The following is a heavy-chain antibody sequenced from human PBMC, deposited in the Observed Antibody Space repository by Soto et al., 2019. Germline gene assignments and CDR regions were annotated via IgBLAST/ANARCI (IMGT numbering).Heavy chain of an antibody. CDR1: GFTFSSYL. CDR3: ARPGGGYAYFDY. V-gene: IGHV3-7*05. CDR2: IKQDGSEK. J-gene: IGHJ4*02. Sequence: GGSLRLSCAASGFTFSSYLMGWVRQAPGKGLEWVANIKQDGSEKYYVDSVKGRFTISRDNAKNSLYLQMNSLRAEDTAVYYCARPGGGYAYFDYWGQGTLVTVSS. D-gene: IGHD5-12*01.